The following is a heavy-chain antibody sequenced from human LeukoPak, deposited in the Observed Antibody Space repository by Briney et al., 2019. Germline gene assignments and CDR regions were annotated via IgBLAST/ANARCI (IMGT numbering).Heavy chain of an antibody. CDR3: AKSRMGAKEKSEGRFGMDV. V-gene: IGHV3-30*18. J-gene: IGHJ6*02. D-gene: IGHD1-26*01. CDR1: GSTFSSYG. CDR2: ISYDGSNK. Sequence: PGGSLRLSCAASGSTFSSYGMHWVRQAPGKGLEWVAVISYDGSNKYYADSVKGRFTISRDNSKNTLYLQMNSLRAEDTAVYYCAKSRMGAKEKSEGRFGMDVWGQGTTVTVSS.